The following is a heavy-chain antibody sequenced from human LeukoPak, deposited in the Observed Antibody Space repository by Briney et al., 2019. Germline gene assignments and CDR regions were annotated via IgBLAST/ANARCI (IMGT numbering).Heavy chain of an antibody. J-gene: IGHJ4*02. Sequence: GGSLRLSCAASGFTFSSYWMTWVRHVPGKGLEWVATMNPDGSEIYYVGSVKGRFTMSRDNAKNSLYLQMNSLRAEDTAVYFCAGDGGTKGFIWCDYWGQGAQLTVSS. V-gene: IGHV3-7*01. CDR1: GFTFSSYW. CDR3: AGDGGTKGFIWCDY. CDR2: MNPDGSEI. D-gene: IGHD1-1*01.